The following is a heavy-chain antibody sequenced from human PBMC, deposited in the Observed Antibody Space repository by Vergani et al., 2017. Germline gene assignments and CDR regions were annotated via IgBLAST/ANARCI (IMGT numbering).Heavy chain of an antibody. CDR2: ISSSSSYI. CDR1: GFTFSSYS. J-gene: IGHJ3*02. D-gene: IGHD3-3*01. Sequence: EVQLVESGGGLVKPGGSLRLSCAASGFTFSSYSMNWVRQAPGKGLEWVSSISSSSSYIYYADPVKGRFTISRDNAKNSLYLQMNSLRAEDTAVYYCAREANLRFLEWLLSDAFDIWGQGTMVTVSS. V-gene: IGHV3-21*01. CDR3: AREANLRFLEWLLSDAFDI.